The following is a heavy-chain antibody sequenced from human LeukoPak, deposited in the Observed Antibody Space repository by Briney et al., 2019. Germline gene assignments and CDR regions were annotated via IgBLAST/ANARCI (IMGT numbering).Heavy chain of an antibody. V-gene: IGHV4-39*01. CDR2: IFYIGST. CDR3: ARHLMSVIDP. J-gene: IGHJ5*02. Sequence: PSETLSLTCAVSGDTISTTRYHWGWIRQPPGKGLEWMASIFYIGSTYYNSSLKSRVTISVDTSKNQFSLRLTSVTAADTAVYYCARHLMSVIDPWGQGTLVTVSS. CDR1: GDTISTTRYH. D-gene: IGHD3-9*01.